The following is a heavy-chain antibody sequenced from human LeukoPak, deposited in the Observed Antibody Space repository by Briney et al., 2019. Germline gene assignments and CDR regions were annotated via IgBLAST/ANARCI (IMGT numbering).Heavy chain of an antibody. J-gene: IGHJ3*02. CDR3: ARFYYDSSGYGFDS. Sequence: SETLSLTCTVSGGSISSYYWSWIRQPPGQGLEWIGYINHSGITNNNPSLKSRVTTSVDTSKNQFSLKLSSVTAADTAVYYCARFYYDSSGYGFDSWGQGTKVTVSS. CDR1: GGSISSYY. CDR2: INHSGIT. V-gene: IGHV4-59*01. D-gene: IGHD3-22*01.